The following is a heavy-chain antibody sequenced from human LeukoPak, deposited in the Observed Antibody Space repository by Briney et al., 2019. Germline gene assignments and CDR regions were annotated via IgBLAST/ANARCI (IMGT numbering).Heavy chain of an antibody. D-gene: IGHD6-19*01. V-gene: IGHV3-48*02. J-gene: IGHJ4*02. Sequence: PGGSLRLSCAASGFTFSSYSMNWVRQAPGKGLEWVSYISSTGSTIYYADSVRGRFTISRDSAKNSLYLLMNSLRDEDTAVYYCARAPVAGRYYFDYWGQGTLVTVSS. CDR1: GFTFSSYS. CDR3: ARAPVAGRYYFDY. CDR2: ISSTGSTI.